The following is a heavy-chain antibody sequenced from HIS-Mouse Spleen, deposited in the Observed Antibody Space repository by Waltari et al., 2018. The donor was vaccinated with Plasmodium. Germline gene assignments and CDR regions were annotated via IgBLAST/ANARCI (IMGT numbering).Heavy chain of an antibody. CDR1: EFTFSSDW. J-gene: IGHJ2*01. CDR2: IKQDGSEK. Sequence: EVQLVESGGGLVQPGGSLRLSWAAYEFTFSSDWMSWVRQAPGKGLGWVANIKQDGSEKYYVDSVKGRFTISRDNAKNSLYLQMNSLRAEDTAVYYCASSWYWYFDLWGRGTLVTVSS. D-gene: IGHD6-13*01. V-gene: IGHV3-7*01. CDR3: ASSWYWYFDL.